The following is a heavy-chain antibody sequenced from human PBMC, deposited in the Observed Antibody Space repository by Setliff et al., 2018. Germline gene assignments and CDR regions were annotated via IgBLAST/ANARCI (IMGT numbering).Heavy chain of an antibody. D-gene: IGHD2-15*01. CDR2: IFYSGIT. Sequence: SETLSLTCTVSGASITNINYYWGLIRQPPGKGLEWIGSIFYSGITYYSPSLKSRVIVSVDTSKNQFSLKLSSVTAADTAVYYCARLPGYCNGGNCYGYYTFDIWGQGTMVTVSS. CDR1: GASITNINYY. CDR3: ARLPGYCNGGNCYGYYTFDI. J-gene: IGHJ3*02. V-gene: IGHV4-39*01.